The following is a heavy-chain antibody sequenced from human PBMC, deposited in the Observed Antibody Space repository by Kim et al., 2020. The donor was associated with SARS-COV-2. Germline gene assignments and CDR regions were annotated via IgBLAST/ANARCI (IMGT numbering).Heavy chain of an antibody. Sequence: GESLKISCKGSGYSFTSYWISWVRQMPGKGLEWMGSIDPSDSYTNYSPSFQGHVTISADKSISTAYLQRSSLKASDTAMYYCARHGRDYYGSVNYYNGYWYFDLWGRGTLVTVSS. D-gene: IGHD3-10*01. CDR1: GYSFTSYW. J-gene: IGHJ2*01. V-gene: IGHV5-10-1*01. CDR3: ARHGRDYYGSVNYYNGYWYFDL. CDR2: IDPSDSYT.